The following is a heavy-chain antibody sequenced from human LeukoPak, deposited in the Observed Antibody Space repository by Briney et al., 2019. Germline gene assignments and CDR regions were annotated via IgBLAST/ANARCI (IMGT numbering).Heavy chain of an antibody. CDR2: IKQDGSEK. D-gene: IGHD7-27*01. CDR3: ARDIWGGTDY. V-gene: IGHV3-7*01. J-gene: IGHJ4*02. Sequence: PGGSLRLSCAASHFTFTTYWMSWVRQAPGKGLEWVANIKQDGSEKYYVDSVKGRFTISRDNAKKSLYLQMNSLRAEDTAVYYCARDIWGGTDYWGQGKLVTVSS. CDR1: HFTFTTYW.